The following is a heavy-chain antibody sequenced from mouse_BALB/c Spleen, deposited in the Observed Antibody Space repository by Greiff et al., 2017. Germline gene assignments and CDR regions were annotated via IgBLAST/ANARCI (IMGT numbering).Heavy chain of an antibody. CDR1: GYAFTNYL. D-gene: IGHD1-2*01. V-gene: IGHV1-54*01. CDR3: ARGGHYYGDGYYAMDY. J-gene: IGHJ4*01. Sequence: QVQLKQSGAELVRPGTSVKVSCKASGYAFTNYLIEWVKQRPGQGLEWIGVINPGSGGTNYNEKFKGKATLTADKSSSTAYMQLSSLTSDDSAVYFCARGGHYYGDGYYAMDYWGQGTSVTVSS. CDR2: INPGSGGT.